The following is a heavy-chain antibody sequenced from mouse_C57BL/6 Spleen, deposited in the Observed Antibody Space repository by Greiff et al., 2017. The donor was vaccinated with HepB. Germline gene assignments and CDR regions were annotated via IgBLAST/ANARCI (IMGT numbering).Heavy chain of an antibody. Sequence: VKLQQSGPELVKPGASVKISCKASGYAFSSSWMNWVKQRPGKGLEWIGRIYPGDGDTNYNGKFKGKATLTADKSSSTAYMQLSSLTSEDSAVYFCARRGSPTYYPYAMDYWGQGTSVTVSS. J-gene: IGHJ4*01. V-gene: IGHV1-82*01. CDR2: IYPGDGDT. CDR3: ARRGSPTYYPYAMDY. D-gene: IGHD2-10*01. CDR1: GYAFSSSW.